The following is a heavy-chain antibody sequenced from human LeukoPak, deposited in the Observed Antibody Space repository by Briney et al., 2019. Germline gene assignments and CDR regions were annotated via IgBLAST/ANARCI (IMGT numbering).Heavy chain of an antibody. V-gene: IGHV3-74*01. J-gene: IGHJ4*02. Sequence: GGSLRLSCAASGFTFDDYAMHWVRQAPGKGLLWVSRINTDGSATYYADSVKGRFTISRDNAKNTVYLQMNSLRAEDTAVYYCARDHYGGNSDYWGQGTLVTVSS. D-gene: IGHD4-23*01. CDR2: INTDGSAT. CDR1: GFTFDDYA. CDR3: ARDHYGGNSDY.